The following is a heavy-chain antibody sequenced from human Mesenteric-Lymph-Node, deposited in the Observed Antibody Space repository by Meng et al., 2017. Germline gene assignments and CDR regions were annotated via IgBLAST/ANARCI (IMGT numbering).Heavy chain of an antibody. CDR3: ARVRIIRSRSVFDY. CDR2: IKQSGSEQ. CDR1: GFTFSNSW. D-gene: IGHD3-3*01. Sequence: LSLTCAASGFTFSNSWMSWVRQTPGKGLEWVANIKQSGSEQIYVDSVNGRFTISRDNAKNSLYLQMNSLRAEDSAVYYCARVRIIRSRSVFDYWGQGTLVTVSS. J-gene: IGHJ4*02. V-gene: IGHV3-7*01.